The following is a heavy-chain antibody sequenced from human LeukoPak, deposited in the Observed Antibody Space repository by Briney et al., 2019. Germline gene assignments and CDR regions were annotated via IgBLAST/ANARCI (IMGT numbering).Heavy chain of an antibody. V-gene: IGHV1-69*06. D-gene: IGHD5-12*01. J-gene: IGHJ4*02. CDR2: IIPIFGTA. Sequence: SVKVSCKASGGTFSSYAISWVRQAPGQGLEWMGGIIPIFGTANYAQKFQGRVTITADKSTSTAYMELNSLRSEDTAVYYCASRSPYSGYDLFDYWGQGTLVTVSS. CDR3: ASRSPYSGYDLFDY. CDR1: GGTFSSYA.